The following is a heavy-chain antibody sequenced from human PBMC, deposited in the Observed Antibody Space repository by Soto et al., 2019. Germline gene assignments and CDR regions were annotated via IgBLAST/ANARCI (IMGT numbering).Heavy chain of an antibody. D-gene: IGHD2-2*01. CDR2: IYYSGST. CDR3: ARARYCSSTSCPRGYYYGMDV. J-gene: IGHJ6*02. CDR1: GGSISSYY. Sequence: PSETLSLTCTVSGGSISSYYWSWIRQPPGKGLEWIGYIYYSGSTNYNPSLKSRVTIPVDTSKNQFSLKLSSATAADTAVYYCARARYCSSTSCPRGYYYGMDVWGQGTTVTVSS. V-gene: IGHV4-59*01.